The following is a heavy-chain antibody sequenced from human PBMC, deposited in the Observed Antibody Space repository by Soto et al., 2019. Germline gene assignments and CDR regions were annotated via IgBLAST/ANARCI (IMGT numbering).Heavy chain of an antibody. Sequence: SETLSLTCTVSGGSISSSSYYWGWIRQPPGKGLEWIGSMYYSGSTYYNPSLKSRVTISADTSKNQFSLKLSSVTAADTAVYYCARHSKNWNSNWLVPWGPGTLLTVSS. CDR2: MYYSGST. CDR1: GGSISSSSYY. CDR3: ARHSKNWNSNWLVP. D-gene: IGHD1-7*01. V-gene: IGHV4-39*01. J-gene: IGHJ5*02.